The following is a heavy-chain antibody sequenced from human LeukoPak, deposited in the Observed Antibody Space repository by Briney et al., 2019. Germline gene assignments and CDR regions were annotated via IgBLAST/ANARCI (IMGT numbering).Heavy chain of an antibody. Sequence: GGSLRLSCAASGFTFSSYSMNWVRQAPGKGLEWVSSISSSSSYIYYADSVKGRFTISRDNAKNSLYLQMNSLRAEDTAVYYCARAIFGVVIVGFDYWGQGTLVTVSS. J-gene: IGHJ4*02. V-gene: IGHV3-21*01. CDR2: ISSSSSYI. D-gene: IGHD3-3*01. CDR1: GFTFSSYS. CDR3: ARAIFGVVIVGFDY.